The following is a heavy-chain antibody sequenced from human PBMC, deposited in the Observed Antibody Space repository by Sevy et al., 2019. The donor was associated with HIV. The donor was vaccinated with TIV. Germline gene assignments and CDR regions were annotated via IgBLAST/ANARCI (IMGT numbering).Heavy chain of an antibody. CDR3: AREGTATSFDY. Sequence: SGTLSLTCAVSGDSFSNNNWWSWLRQSPGKGGEWFGEVSYDEGVNYNPSLGSRVAIFLDKSRKQISLRLTFVTAADTAVYYCAREGTATSFDYWAQGSLVTVSS. CDR1: GDSFSNNNW. D-gene: IGHD1-26*01. J-gene: IGHJ4*02. CDR2: VSYDEGV. V-gene: IGHV4-4*02.